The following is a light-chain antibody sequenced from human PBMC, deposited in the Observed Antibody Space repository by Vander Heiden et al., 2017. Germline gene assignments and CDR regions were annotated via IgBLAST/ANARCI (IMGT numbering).Light chain of an antibody. Sequence: QSALTQPASMSGSPGPSITISCTGSRSDVGDYNYVSWYQQHPCKALKLMIYEVTNRPSGVSNRFSGSKSGNTASLTISGLQAEDEADYFCSSYTRTSTLVFGTGTKVTVL. CDR3: SSYTRTSTLV. CDR2: EVT. V-gene: IGLV2-14*01. CDR1: RSDVGDYNY. J-gene: IGLJ1*01.